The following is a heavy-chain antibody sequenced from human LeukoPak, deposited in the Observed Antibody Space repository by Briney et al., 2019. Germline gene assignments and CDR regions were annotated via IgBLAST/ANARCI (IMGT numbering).Heavy chain of an antibody. CDR3: ARASSESIAARPYWFDP. J-gene: IGHJ5*02. D-gene: IGHD6-6*01. CDR1: GGTFSSYA. V-gene: IGHV1-69*05. Sequence: SVKVSCKASGGTFSSYAISWVRQAPGQGLEWMGGIIPIFGTANYAQKFQGRVTITTDESTSTAYVELSSLRSDDTAVYYCARASSESIAARPYWFDPWGQGTLVTVSS. CDR2: IIPIFGTA.